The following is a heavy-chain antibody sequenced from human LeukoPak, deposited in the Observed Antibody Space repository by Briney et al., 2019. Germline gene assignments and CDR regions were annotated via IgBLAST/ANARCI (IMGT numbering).Heavy chain of an antibody. Sequence: PGGSLRLSCAASGFPFSNYVMSWVRQAPGKGLEWVSVISGSGGSTSYADSVKGRFTISRDNSKNTLYLQMKSLRAEDTAVYYCAKDWTYYDDMSGYYPTANFDYWGQGTLVTVSS. V-gene: IGHV3-23*01. CDR1: GFPFSNYV. D-gene: IGHD3-22*01. J-gene: IGHJ4*02. CDR2: ISGSGGST. CDR3: AKDWTYYDDMSGYYPTANFDY.